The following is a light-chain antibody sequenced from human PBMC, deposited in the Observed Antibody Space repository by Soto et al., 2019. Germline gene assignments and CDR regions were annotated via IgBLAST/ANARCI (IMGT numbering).Light chain of an antibody. CDR1: QSIASY. CDR3: QQSYTSPGT. Sequence: DIQMTQSPSSLSASVGDRVTITCRASQSIASYLNWYQQKPGKAPKLLIYAEYTLQGGVQLRFSGSGSGTDFTLTITSLQPEDFATYYCQQSYTSPGTFGQGTKVDIK. CDR2: AEY. J-gene: IGKJ1*01. V-gene: IGKV1-39*01.